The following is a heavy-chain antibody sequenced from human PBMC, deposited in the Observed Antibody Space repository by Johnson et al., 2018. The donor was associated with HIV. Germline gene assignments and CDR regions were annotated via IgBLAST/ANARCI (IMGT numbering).Heavy chain of an antibody. CDR2: ISYDGRNK. J-gene: IGHJ3*02. Sequence: QVQLVESGGGVVQPGRSLRLSCAASGFTFSSYAMHWVRQAPGKGLEWVAVISYDGRNKYYADSVKGRFTISRDISKNSLYLQMNSLRAEDTAGYYCARDGPISWDPVHYRNDAFDIWGQGTRVTVSS. CDR3: ARDGPISWDPVHYRNDAFDI. D-gene: IGHD1-26*01. V-gene: IGHV3-30-3*01. CDR1: GFTFSSYA.